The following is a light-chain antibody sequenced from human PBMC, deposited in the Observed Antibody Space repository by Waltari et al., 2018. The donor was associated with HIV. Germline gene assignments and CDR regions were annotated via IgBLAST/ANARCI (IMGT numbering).Light chain of an antibody. V-gene: IGLV1-40*01. CDR1: SSNIGAGYD. J-gene: IGLJ3*02. CDR2: DNV. Sequence: QSVLTQPPSVSGAPGQRVTISCTGDSSNIGAGYDVHWYPQLPGTAPKLLISDNVNRPSGVPDRFSESTSGTSASLSITGLRAEDEADYYCHSYDRSLGGSVFGGGTKVTVL. CDR3: HSYDRSLGGSV.